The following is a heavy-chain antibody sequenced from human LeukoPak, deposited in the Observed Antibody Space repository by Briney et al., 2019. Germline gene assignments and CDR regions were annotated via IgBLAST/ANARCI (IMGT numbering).Heavy chain of an antibody. J-gene: IGHJ4*02. D-gene: IGHD3-10*01. V-gene: IGHV3-23*01. CDR1: GFTFSIYA. CDR2: ISGSDGST. CDR3: ARDMDGYFDY. Sequence: PGGTLRLSCAASGFTFSIYAMSRVRQAPGKGLEWVSTISGSDGSTYYADSVKGRFTISRDNAKNSLYLQMNSLRAEDTAVYHCARDMDGYFDYWGQGTLVTVSS.